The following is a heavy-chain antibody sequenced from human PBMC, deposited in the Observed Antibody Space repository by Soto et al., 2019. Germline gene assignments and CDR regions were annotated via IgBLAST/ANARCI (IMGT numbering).Heavy chain of an antibody. V-gene: IGHV1-69*13. CDR2: IIPIFGTA. J-gene: IGHJ6*02. Sequence: GASVKVSCKASGGTFSSYAISWVRQAPGQGLEWMGGIIPIFGTANYAQKFQGRVTITADESTSTAYMELSSLRSEDTAVYYCASPAGTPRDYYYGMDVWGQGTTVTVS. D-gene: IGHD2-15*01. CDR1: GGTFSSYA. CDR3: ASPAGTPRDYYYGMDV.